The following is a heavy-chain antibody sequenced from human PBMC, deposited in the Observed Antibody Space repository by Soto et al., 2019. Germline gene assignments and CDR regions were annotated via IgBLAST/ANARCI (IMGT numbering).Heavy chain of an antibody. V-gene: IGHV4-4*02. D-gene: IGHD3-10*01. Sequence: PSETLSLPCAVSGDSISSSNWWSWVRQPPGKGLEWIGEIYHSGTTHYNPSLKSRVTMSLDKSRNQFSLKLSSVTAADTAMYYCARDNVLLFDYWGQGTLVTASS. CDR2: IYHSGTT. CDR1: GDSISSSNW. J-gene: IGHJ4*02. CDR3: ARDNVLLFDY.